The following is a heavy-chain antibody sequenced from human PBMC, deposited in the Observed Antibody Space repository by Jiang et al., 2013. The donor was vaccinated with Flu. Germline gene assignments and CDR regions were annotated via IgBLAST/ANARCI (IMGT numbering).Heavy chain of an antibody. CDR1: GGTFSSYA. CDR3: ARVPVIAAAGTVSWFDP. CDR2: IIPIFGTA. V-gene: IGHV1-69*01. Sequence: EVKKPGSSVKVSCKASGGTFSSYAISWVRQAPGQGLEWMGGIIPIFGTANYAQKFQGRVTITADESTSTAYMELSSLRSEDTAVYYCARVPVIAAAGTVSWFDPWGQGTLVTVSS. J-gene: IGHJ5*02. D-gene: IGHD6-13*01.